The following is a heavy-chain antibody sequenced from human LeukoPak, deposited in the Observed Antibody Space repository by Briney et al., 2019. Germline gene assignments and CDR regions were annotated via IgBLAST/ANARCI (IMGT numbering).Heavy chain of an antibody. CDR2: ISYGGSNK. CDR3: ARDSGGAAAAGYYYYYYMDV. Sequence: GGSLRLSCAASGFTFSSYAMHWVRQAPGKGLEWVAVISYGGSNKYYADSVKGRFTISRDNSKNTLYLQMNSLRAEGTAVYYCARDSGGAAAAGYYYYYYMDVWGKGTTVTVSS. V-gene: IGHV3-30*04. CDR1: GFTFSSYA. D-gene: IGHD6-13*01. J-gene: IGHJ6*03.